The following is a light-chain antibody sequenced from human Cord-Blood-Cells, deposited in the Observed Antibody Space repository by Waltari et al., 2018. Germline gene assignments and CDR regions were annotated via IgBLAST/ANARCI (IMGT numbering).Light chain of an antibody. V-gene: IGLV2-11*01. Sequence: QSALTQPRSVSGSPGQSVTISCTGTSSDVGGYNYVSWYQQHPGKAPKLMIYDVSKRPSGVPDRFSGSNSDNTASLTISGLQAEDEADYYCCSYAGSYTYVFGTGTKVTVL. CDR1: SSDVGGYNY. J-gene: IGLJ1*01. CDR2: DVS. CDR3: CSYAGSYTYV.